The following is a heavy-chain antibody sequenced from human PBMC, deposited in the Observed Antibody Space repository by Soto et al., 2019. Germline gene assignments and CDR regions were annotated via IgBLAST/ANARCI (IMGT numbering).Heavy chain of an antibody. CDR1: GFTFSSYA. J-gene: IGHJ3*02. CDR3: ARESGGSGWYGDAFDI. CDR2: ISYDGSNK. Sequence: ESGGGVVQPGRSLRLSCAASGFTFSSYAMHWVRQAPGKGLEWVAVISYDGSNKYYADSVKGRFTISRDNSKNTLYLQMNSLRAEDTAVYYCARESGGSGWYGDAFDIWGQGTMVTVSS. V-gene: IGHV3-30-3*01. D-gene: IGHD6-19*01.